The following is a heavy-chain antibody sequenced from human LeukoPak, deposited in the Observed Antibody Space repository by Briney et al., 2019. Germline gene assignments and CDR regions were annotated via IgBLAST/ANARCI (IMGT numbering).Heavy chain of an antibody. V-gene: IGHV4-39*07. D-gene: IGHD3-10*01. Sequence: SETLSLTCTVSGGSISSSSYYWAWIRQPPGKGLEWIGANHYSGRSYHSPSLKSRVTISVDTSKNQFSLKLSSVTAADTAVYYCARGGLTMVRRYFDYWGQGTLVTVSS. J-gene: IGHJ4*02. CDR2: NHYSGRS. CDR3: ARGGLTMVRRYFDY. CDR1: GGSISSSSYY.